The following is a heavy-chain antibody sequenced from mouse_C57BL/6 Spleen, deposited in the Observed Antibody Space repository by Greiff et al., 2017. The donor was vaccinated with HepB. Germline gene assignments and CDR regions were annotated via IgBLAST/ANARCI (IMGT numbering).Heavy chain of an antibody. CDR2: IDPETGGT. CDR1: GYTFTDYE. J-gene: IGHJ3*01. CDR3: TRWGYGSSYGAY. D-gene: IGHD1-1*01. Sequence: LVRPGASVTLSCKASGYTFTDYEMHWVKQTPVHGLEWIGAIDPETGGTAYNQKFKGKAILTADKSSSTAYMELRSLTSEDSAVYYCTRWGYGSSYGAYWGQGTLVTVSA. V-gene: IGHV1-15*01.